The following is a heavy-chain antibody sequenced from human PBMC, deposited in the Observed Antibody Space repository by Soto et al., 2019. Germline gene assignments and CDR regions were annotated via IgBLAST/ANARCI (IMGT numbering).Heavy chain of an antibody. V-gene: IGHV4-61*01. Sequence: SETLSLTCTVSGGSVSSGSYYWSWIRQPPXKGLEWIGYIYYSGSTNYNPSLKSRVTISVDTSKNQFSLKLSSVTAADTAVYYCAREVYYYDSSGYYLNWFDPWGQGTLVTVSS. CDR2: IYYSGST. D-gene: IGHD3-22*01. CDR1: GGSVSSGSYY. J-gene: IGHJ5*02. CDR3: AREVYYYDSSGYYLNWFDP.